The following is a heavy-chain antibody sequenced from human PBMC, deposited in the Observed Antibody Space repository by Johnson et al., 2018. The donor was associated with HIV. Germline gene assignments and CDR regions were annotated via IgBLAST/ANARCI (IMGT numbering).Heavy chain of an antibody. CDR1: GFTFSSYW. Sequence: MLLVESVGGLVQPGGSLRLSCAASGFTFSSYWMSWVRQAPGKGLEWVANIKQGGCEKYFVDSLKGRFIISRDNAKNSLYLQMNSLRAEDTTVYYCATLNGHAFDIWGQGTMVTVSS. J-gene: IGHJ3*02. CDR2: IKQGGCEK. V-gene: IGHV3-7*05. CDR3: ATLNGHAFDI.